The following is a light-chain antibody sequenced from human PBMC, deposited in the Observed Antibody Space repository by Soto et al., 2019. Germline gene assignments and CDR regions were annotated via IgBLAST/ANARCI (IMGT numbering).Light chain of an antibody. CDR3: AAWDDSLSALV. V-gene: IGLV1-47*01. CDR1: SSNIESNY. CDR2: RND. Sequence: QSVLTQPPSASGTPGQRVTISCSGSSSNIESNYVYWYQQLPGSAPKLLIYRNDQRPSGVPDRFPGSKSGTSASLAISGLRSEDEADYYCAAWDDSLSALVFGGGTKLTVL. J-gene: IGLJ3*02.